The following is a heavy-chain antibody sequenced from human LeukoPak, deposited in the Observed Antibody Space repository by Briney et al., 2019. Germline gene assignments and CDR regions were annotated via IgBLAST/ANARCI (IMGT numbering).Heavy chain of an antibody. J-gene: IGHJ4*02. CDR1: GFSFSTFA. D-gene: IGHD6-19*01. CDR3: SKGQWLVEQTFDY. V-gene: IGHV3-30-3*01. CDR2: ISSDGDNK. Sequence: GRPLRLSCAASGFSFSTFAMHWVRQAPGKGLEWVAVISSDGDNKYNADSVKGRFTISRDNSKNTLFLQMNSLRAEDTAVYYCSKGQWLVEQTFDYWGQGTLVTVSS.